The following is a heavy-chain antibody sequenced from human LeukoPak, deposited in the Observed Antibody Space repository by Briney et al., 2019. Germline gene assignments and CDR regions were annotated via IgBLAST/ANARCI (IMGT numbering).Heavy chain of an antibody. CDR3: ASMYPRADAFDI. V-gene: IGHV4-31*03. D-gene: IGHD2-8*01. Sequence: SETLSLTCTVSGGSISSGGYYWSWIRQHPGKGLEWIGYIYYSGSTYYNPSLKSRVTVSVDTSKNQFSLKLSSVTAADTAVYYCASMYPRADAFDIWGQGTMVTVSS. CDR1: GGSISSGGYY. CDR2: IYYSGST. J-gene: IGHJ3*02.